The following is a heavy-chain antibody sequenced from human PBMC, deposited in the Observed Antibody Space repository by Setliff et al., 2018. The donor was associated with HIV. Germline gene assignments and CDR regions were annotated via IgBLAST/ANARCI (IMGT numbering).Heavy chain of an antibody. CDR3: AGSPRIGVAGEFEY. CDR2: IYTSGST. J-gene: IGHJ4*02. Sequence: ASETLSLTCTVSGGSISGHYWSWIRQPPGRGLEWIGYIYTSGSTNYNPSLNSRVTISVDTSKNQFSLKVNSVTAADTAVYYCAGSPRIGVAGEFEYWGQGALVTVSS. V-gene: IGHV4-4*09. D-gene: IGHD6-19*01. CDR1: GGSISGHY.